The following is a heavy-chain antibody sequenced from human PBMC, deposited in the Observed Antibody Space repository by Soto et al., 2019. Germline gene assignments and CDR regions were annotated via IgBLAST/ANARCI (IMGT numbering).Heavy chain of an antibody. CDR2: IKQDGSEK. Sequence: GESLKISCAASGFTFSSYWMSWVRQAPGKGLEWVANIKQDGSEKYYVDSVKGRFTISRDNAKNSLYLQMNSLRAEDTAVYYCARVSGYYDFWSGYYPPLSYYGMDVWGQGTTVTVSS. CDR3: ARVSGYYDFWSGYYPPLSYYGMDV. CDR1: GFTFSSYW. D-gene: IGHD3-3*01. V-gene: IGHV3-7*01. J-gene: IGHJ6*02.